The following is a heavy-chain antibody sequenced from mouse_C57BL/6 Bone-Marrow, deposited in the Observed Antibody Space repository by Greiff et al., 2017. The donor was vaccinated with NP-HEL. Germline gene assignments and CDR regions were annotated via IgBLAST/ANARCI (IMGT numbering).Heavy chain of an antibody. D-gene: IGHD2-4*01. Sequence: VQLKQSGPELVKPGASVKISCKASGYSFTGYYMNWVKQSPEKSLEWIGDINPSTGGTTYNQKFKAKATLTVDKSSSTAYMQLKSLTSEDSAVYYCASIYYDYDGFAYWGQGTLVTVSA. CDR2: INPSTGGT. CDR1: GYSFTGYY. J-gene: IGHJ3*01. V-gene: IGHV1-42*01. CDR3: ASIYYDYDGFAY.